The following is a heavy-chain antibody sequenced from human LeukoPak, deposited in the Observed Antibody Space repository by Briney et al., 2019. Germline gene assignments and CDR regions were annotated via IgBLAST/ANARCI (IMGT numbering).Heavy chain of an antibody. CDR2: INHSGST. CDR3: AGGQPSFVWGSYRTPFDY. Sequence: SETLSLTCAVYGGSFSGYYWSWIRQPPGKGLEWIGEINHSGSTNYNPSLKSRVTISVDTSKNQFSLKLSSVTAADTAVYYCAGGQPSFVWGSYRTPFDYWGQGTLVTVSS. D-gene: IGHD3-16*02. CDR1: GGSFSGYY. J-gene: IGHJ4*02. V-gene: IGHV4-34*01.